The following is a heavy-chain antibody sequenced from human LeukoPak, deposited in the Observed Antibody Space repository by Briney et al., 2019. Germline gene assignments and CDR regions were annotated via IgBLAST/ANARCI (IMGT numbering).Heavy chain of an antibody. J-gene: IGHJ4*02. Sequence: SETLSLTCAVYGGSFSGHYWSWIRQPPGKGLEWIGEISHTGSTNYNPSLKSRVTISLATSKNQFSLKLSSVTAADTAVYYCAREYSTSSTSFDYWGQGTLVNVSS. CDR3: AREYSTSSTSFDY. CDR2: ISHTGST. D-gene: IGHD6-6*01. CDR1: GGSFSGHY. V-gene: IGHV4-34*01.